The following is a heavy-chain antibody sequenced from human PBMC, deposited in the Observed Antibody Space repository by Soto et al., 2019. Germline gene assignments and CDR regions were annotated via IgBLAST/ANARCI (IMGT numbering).Heavy chain of an antibody. J-gene: IGHJ6*02. D-gene: IGHD2-8*01. V-gene: IGHV4-4*02. CDR3: ARRTWGMDV. CDR1: SGSIRSSNW. Sequence: SETLSLTCAVYSGSIRSSNWWSWVRQSPGKGLEWIGEIFHNGNTYYNPSLNSQVTISVDTSKNQFSLNLRSVTAADTAVYYCARRTWGMDVWGQGTTVTVSS. CDR2: IFHNGNT.